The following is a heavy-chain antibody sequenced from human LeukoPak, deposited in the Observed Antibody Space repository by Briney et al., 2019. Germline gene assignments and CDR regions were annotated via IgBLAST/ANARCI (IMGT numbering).Heavy chain of an antibody. CDR2: INHSGST. J-gene: IGHJ4*02. CDR3: ARGLYYYGSGSSRPDY. D-gene: IGHD3-10*01. Sequence: SETLSLTCAVYGGSFSGYYWSWIRQPPGKGLEWIGEINHSGSTNYNPSLKSRVTISVDTSKNQFSLKLSSVTAADTAVYYCARGLYYYGSGSSRPDYWGQGTLVTVSS. V-gene: IGHV4-34*01. CDR1: GGSFSGYY.